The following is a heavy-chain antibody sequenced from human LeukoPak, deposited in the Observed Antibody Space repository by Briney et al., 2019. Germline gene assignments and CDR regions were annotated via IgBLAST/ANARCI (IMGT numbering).Heavy chain of an antibody. CDR1: GGSIVSYY. J-gene: IGHJ4*02. Sequence: SETLSLTCTVSGGSIVSYYWSWIRQPPGKGLEWIGYIYYSGSTNYNPSLKSRVTISVDTSKNQFSLKLSSVTAADTAVYYCARGVTTVTTLLDYWGQGTLVTVSS. D-gene: IGHD4-17*01. V-gene: IGHV4-59*08. CDR2: IYYSGST. CDR3: ARGVTTVTTLLDY.